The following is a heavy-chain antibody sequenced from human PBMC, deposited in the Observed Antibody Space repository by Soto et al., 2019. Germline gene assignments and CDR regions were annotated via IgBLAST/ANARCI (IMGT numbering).Heavy chain of an antibody. J-gene: IGHJ6*02. CDR2: ISYDGSNK. V-gene: IGHV3-30-3*01. CDR3: AKDTGTGLLVGYYGMDV. D-gene: IGHD1-1*01. CDR1: GFTFSSYA. Sequence: GGSLRLSCAASGFTFSSYAMHWVRQAPGKGLEWVAVISYDGSNKYYADSVKGRFTISRDNSKNTLYLQMNSLRAEDTAVYYCAKDTGTGLLVGYYGMDVWGQGTTVIVSS.